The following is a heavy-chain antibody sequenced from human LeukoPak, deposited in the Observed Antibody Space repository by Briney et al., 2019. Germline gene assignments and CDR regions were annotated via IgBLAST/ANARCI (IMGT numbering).Heavy chain of an antibody. Sequence: GGTLRLSCAASGFTFSSYGMSWVRQAPGKGLEWVSAISGSGGSTYYADSVKGRFTISRDNSKNTLYLQMNSLRAEDTAVYYCARFTSRESGFDYWGQGTLVTVSS. D-gene: IGHD3-16*01. CDR2: ISGSGGST. CDR1: GFTFSSYG. V-gene: IGHV3-23*01. CDR3: ARFTSRESGFDY. J-gene: IGHJ4*02.